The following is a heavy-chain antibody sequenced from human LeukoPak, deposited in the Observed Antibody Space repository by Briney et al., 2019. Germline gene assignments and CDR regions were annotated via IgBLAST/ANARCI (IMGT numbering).Heavy chain of an antibody. J-gene: IGHJ4*02. Sequence: ASVKVSCKASGYTFINYGVSWVRQAPRQGLEWMGWISAYNGNTNHAQKFQGRVTMTTDTSTRTAYMELRSLRSDDTAVYYCARARKYYYDSSGYPTDETSYYFDYWGQGTLVTVSS. CDR1: GYTFINYG. D-gene: IGHD3-22*01. V-gene: IGHV1-18*01. CDR2: ISAYNGNT. CDR3: ARARKYYYDSSGYPTDETSYYFDY.